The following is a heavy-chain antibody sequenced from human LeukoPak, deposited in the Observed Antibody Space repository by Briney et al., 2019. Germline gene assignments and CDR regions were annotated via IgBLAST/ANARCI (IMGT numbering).Heavy chain of an antibody. Sequence: SGRSLRLSCAASGFTFSSYEMNSVRQAPGKGLEWVSYISSSGSTIYYADSVKGRFTISRDNAKNSLYLQMNSLRAEDTAVYYCARSELGYNYYYMDVWGKGTTVTVSS. CDR3: ARSELGYNYYYMDV. D-gene: IGHD7-27*01. J-gene: IGHJ6*03. V-gene: IGHV3-48*03. CDR2: ISSSGSTI. CDR1: GFTFSSYE.